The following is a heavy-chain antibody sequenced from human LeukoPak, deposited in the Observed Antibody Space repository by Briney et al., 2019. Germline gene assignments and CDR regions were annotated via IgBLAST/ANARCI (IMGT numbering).Heavy chain of an antibody. Sequence: GGSLRLSCAASGLTFSSYALSWVRQAPGKGLEWVSAISSSGGSTYYADSVKGRFTISRDNSKNTLYLQMNSLRAEDTAVYYCAKGAYGDYDYWGQGTLVTVSS. CDR2: ISSSGGST. CDR3: AKGAYGDYDY. CDR1: GLTFSSYA. J-gene: IGHJ4*02. D-gene: IGHD4-17*01. V-gene: IGHV3-23*01.